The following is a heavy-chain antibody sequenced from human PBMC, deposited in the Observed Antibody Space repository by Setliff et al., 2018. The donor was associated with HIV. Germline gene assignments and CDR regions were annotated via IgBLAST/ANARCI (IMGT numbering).Heavy chain of an antibody. J-gene: IGHJ4*02. V-gene: IGHV3-7*03. Sequence: GGSLRLSCAASGFMFSKYWMSWVRQAPGKGLEWVATIGQDESEIYYVDSVKGRFTVSRDNAKNSLYLQMNSLRVEDTAVYYCVSTPGVFYFDFWGQGIPVTVSS. CDR2: IGQDESEI. CDR3: VSTPGVFYFDF. D-gene: IGHD2-15*01. CDR1: GFMFSKYW.